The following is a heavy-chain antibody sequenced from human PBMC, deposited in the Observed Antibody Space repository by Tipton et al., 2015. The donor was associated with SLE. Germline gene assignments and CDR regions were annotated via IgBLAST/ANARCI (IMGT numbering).Heavy chain of an antibody. J-gene: IGHJ4*02. CDR2: HYYGGST. CDR3: AGLSTTLFDY. V-gene: IGHV4-59*01. Sequence: LRLSCTVSGASITTYYWSWIRQPPGKGLEWIGSHYYGGSTNYNPSLKSRVTISVDTSKDQFSLKLNSVTAADTAVYYCAGLSTTLFDYWGQGTLVTVSS. CDR1: GASITTYY. D-gene: IGHD2-2*01.